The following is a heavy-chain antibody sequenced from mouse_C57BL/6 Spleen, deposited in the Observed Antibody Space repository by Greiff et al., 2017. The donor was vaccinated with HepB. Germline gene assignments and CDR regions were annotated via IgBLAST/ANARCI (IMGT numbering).Heavy chain of an antibody. CDR2: ISDGGSYT. CDR1: GFTFSSYA. Sequence: DVKLVESGGGLVKPGGSLKLSCAASGFTFSSYAMSWVRQTPEKRLEWVATISDGGSYTYYPDNVKGRFTISRDNAKNNLYLQMSHLKSEDTAMYYCAREGDSRAMDYWGQGTSVTVSS. J-gene: IGHJ4*01. V-gene: IGHV5-4*01. D-gene: IGHD3-3*01. CDR3: AREGDSRAMDY.